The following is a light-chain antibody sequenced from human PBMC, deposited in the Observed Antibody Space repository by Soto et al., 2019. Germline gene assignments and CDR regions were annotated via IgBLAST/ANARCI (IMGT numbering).Light chain of an antibody. CDR3: HQFGYSPRT. Sequence: EIVLTQSPGTLSLSPGETATLSCRASQTVNSDYLAWFQQRPGQAPRLLIFATSRRATDIPDRFSGSGSGTDFTLAIRRLEPEDFAVYYCHQFGYSPRTFGQGTKVV. CDR1: QTVNSDY. J-gene: IGKJ1*01. V-gene: IGKV3-20*01. CDR2: ATS.